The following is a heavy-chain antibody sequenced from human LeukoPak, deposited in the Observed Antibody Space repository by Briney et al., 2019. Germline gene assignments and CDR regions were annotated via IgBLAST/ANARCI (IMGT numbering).Heavy chain of an antibody. J-gene: IGHJ4*02. D-gene: IGHD1-7*01. CDR3: GREVPGGTTSLDC. CDR2: IKEDGSDK. Sequence: GGSLRLSCAASGFTFSSYWMSWIRQAPGKGLEWVANIKEDGSDKNYVDSVRGRFTISRDNAKNALYLQMNSLRAEDTAVYYCGREVPGGTTSLDCWGQGTVVTVST. CDR1: GFTFSSYW. V-gene: IGHV3-7*04.